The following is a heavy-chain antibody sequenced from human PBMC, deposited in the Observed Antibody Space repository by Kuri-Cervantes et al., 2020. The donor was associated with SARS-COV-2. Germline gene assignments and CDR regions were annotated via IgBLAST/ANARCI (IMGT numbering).Heavy chain of an antibody. CDR3: ARVGGSYYYYYYMDV. V-gene: IGHV3-30-3*01. J-gene: IGHJ6*03. Sequence: GGSLRLSCAASGFTFSDYYMNWVRQAPGQGLEWVAVILHDGNNKYYADSVKGRFTISRDNSKNTLYLQMNSLRAEDTAVYYCARVGGSYYYYYYMDVWGKGTTVTVSS. CDR2: ILHDGNNK. CDR1: GFTFSDYY. D-gene: IGHD1-26*01.